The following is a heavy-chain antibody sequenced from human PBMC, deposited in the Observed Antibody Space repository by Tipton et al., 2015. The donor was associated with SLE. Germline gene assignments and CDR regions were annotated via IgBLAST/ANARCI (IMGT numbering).Heavy chain of an antibody. CDR1: GGSISDSNW. CDR2: IFHSGST. CDR3: ARVDRNVFDPFDY. D-gene: IGHD5/OR15-5a*01. J-gene: IGHJ4*02. V-gene: IGHV4-4*02. Sequence: GLVKPSETLSLTCTVSGGSISDSNWWSWVRQPPGKGLEWIGEIFHSGSTNYNPSLKSRVTISVDTSRNQFSLKLSSVTAADTAVYYCARVDRNVFDPFDYWGQGTLVTVSS.